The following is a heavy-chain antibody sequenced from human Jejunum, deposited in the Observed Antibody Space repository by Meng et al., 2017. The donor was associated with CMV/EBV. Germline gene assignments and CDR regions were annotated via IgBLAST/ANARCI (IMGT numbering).Heavy chain of an antibody. CDR3: TRADSSNYGSLFDY. V-gene: IGHV3-73*01. Sequence: FTFSGSSVHWFRQASGKGLGWVGRIGGKAHSYATSYAASVKGRFTISRDDSKNTTYLQMNSLKTEDTAVYYCTRADSSNYGSLFDYWGQGTLVTVSS. CDR2: IGGKAHSYAT. D-gene: IGHD4-11*01. J-gene: IGHJ4*02. CDR1: FTFSGSS.